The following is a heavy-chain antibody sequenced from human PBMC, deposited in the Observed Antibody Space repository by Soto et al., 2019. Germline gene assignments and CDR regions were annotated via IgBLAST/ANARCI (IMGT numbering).Heavy chain of an antibody. CDR2: IWYDGSNK. CDR1: GFTFSSYG. J-gene: IGHJ4*02. V-gene: IGHV3-33*01. Sequence: QVQLVESGGGVVQPGRSLRLSCVASGFTFSSYGMHWVRQAPGKGLEWVAVIWYDGSNKYYADSVKGRFTISRDNSKNTLYLQMNSLRAEDTAVYYCARSYYDSSGPVDYWGQGTLVTVSS. CDR3: ARSYYDSSGPVDY. D-gene: IGHD3-22*01.